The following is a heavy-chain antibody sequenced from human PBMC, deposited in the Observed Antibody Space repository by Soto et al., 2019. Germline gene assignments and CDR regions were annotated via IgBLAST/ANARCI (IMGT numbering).Heavy chain of an antibody. CDR3: ERSRPTVTSRFDF. Sequence: QAQLQESGPGLVRPSQTLSLTCTVSGASISSDGYYWGWIRQHPGKGLEYIAYMYYSGSTYYNPSLNSRVTMSVDASKNQFSLKLSSVTAADTAVYYCERSRPTVTSRFDFWGQGALVTVSS. V-gene: IGHV4-31*03. CDR1: GASISSDGYY. J-gene: IGHJ4*02. D-gene: IGHD4-17*01. CDR2: MYYSGST.